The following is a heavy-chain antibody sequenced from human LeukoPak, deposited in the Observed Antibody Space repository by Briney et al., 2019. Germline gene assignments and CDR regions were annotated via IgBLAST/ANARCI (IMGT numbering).Heavy chain of an antibody. CDR3: ARPEDILTGALDY. J-gene: IGHJ4*02. D-gene: IGHD3-9*01. V-gene: IGHV5-51*01. CDR1: GYSFTSYW. CDR2: IYPGDSET. Sequence: GESLKISCKGSGYSFTSYWIGCVRQMPGKSLEWMGIIYPGDSETRYSPSFQGQVTISADKSISTAYLQWSSLKASDTAMYYCARPEDILTGALDYWGQGTLVTVSS.